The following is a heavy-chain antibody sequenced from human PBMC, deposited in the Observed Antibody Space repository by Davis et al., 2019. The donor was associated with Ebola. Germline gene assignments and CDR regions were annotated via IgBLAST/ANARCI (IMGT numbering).Heavy chain of an antibody. CDR1: GFTFSSYG. Sequence: GESLKISCAASGFTFSSYGMHWVRQAPGKGLEWVAVISYDGSNKYYADSVKGRFTISRDNSKNTLYLQMNSLRAEDTAVYYCARVRWLQLVYFDYWGQGTLVTVSS. J-gene: IGHJ4*02. CDR3: ARVRWLQLVYFDY. CDR2: ISYDGSNK. D-gene: IGHD5-24*01. V-gene: IGHV3-30*03.